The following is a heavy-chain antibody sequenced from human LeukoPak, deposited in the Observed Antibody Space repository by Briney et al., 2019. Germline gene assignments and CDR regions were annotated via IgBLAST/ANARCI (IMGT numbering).Heavy chain of an antibody. J-gene: IGHJ5*02. CDR2: ISAYNGNT. V-gene: IGHV1-18*01. CDR1: GYTFTSYG. D-gene: IGHD6-13*01. Sequence: GASVKVSCKASGYTFTSYGISWVRQAPGQGLEWMGWISAYNGNTNYAQKLQGRVTMTTDTSTSTAYMELRSLRSDDTAVYYCARAPYSSSWYGCCWFDPWGQGTLVTVSS. CDR3: ARAPYSSSWYGCCWFDP.